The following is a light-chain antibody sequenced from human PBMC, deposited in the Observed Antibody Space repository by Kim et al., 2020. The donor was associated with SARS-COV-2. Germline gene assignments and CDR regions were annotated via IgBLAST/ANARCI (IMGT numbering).Light chain of an antibody. Sequence: SYELTQPPSVSVSPGQTATITCSGDRLGDKYASWYQQKPGKSPVLVIYQDRKRSSGIPGRFSASNSGNTATLTISGTQAMDEADYYCQAWDSNTVVFGGGTQLTVL. V-gene: IGLV3-1*01. CDR1: RLGDKY. CDR3: QAWDSNTVV. CDR2: QDR. J-gene: IGLJ2*01.